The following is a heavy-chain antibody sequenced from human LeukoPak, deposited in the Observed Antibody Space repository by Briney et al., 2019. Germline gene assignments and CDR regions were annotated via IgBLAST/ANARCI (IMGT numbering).Heavy chain of an antibody. CDR2: IRFDGRDE. V-gene: IGHV3-30*02. CDR1: GFTFRNFY. D-gene: IGHD3-10*01. Sequence: GGSLRLSCAVSGFTFRNFYTLWVRQAPGKGLEWVAFIRFDGRDEYYVDSLKGRFTISRDNSKNTVYLQMNGLTSEDTALYYCAKDKSQVRVESVSTAADPCGQGTLVIVSS. J-gene: IGHJ5*02. CDR3: AKDKSQVRVESVSTAADP.